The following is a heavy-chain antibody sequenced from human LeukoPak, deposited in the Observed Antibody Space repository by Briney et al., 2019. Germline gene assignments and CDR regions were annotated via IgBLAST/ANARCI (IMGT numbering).Heavy chain of an antibody. CDR2: INPNSGGT. CDR3: ARDHSYCSSTSCYHWFDL. J-gene: IGHJ5*02. V-gene: IGHV1-2*06. Sequence: ASVKVSCKASGYTFTGYYTHWLRQAPGQGLEWMGRINPNSGGTNYAQKFQGRVTMTRDTSISTAYMELSRLRSDDTAVYYCARDHSYCSSTSCYHWFDLWGQGTLVTVSS. CDR1: GYTFTGYY. D-gene: IGHD2-2*01.